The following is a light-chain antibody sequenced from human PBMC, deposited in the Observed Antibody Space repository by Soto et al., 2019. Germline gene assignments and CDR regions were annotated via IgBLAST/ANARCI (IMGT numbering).Light chain of an antibody. Sequence: DIQMTQSPSSLSASVGDKITNTCRASQSINNYLHWYQQKPGKAPNLLIYVASSLQSGVPSRFSGSGSGTDFTLTIISLQPEDFATYYCQQSYTIPLTFGQGTRLEIK. CDR3: QQSYTIPLT. CDR2: VAS. J-gene: IGKJ5*01. CDR1: QSINNY. V-gene: IGKV1-39*01.